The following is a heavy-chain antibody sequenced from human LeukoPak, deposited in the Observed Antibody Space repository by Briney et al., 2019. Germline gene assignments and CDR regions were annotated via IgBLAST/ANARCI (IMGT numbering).Heavy chain of an antibody. Sequence: PGRSLRLSCAASGFTFSSYAMHWVRQAPGKGLEWVAVISYDGSNKYYADSVKGRFTISRDNSKNTLYLQMNSLRAEDTAVYYCARDGRSCSGGSCYSVEEVSDYWGQGTLVTVSS. CDR1: GFTFSSYA. J-gene: IGHJ4*02. CDR2: ISYDGSNK. D-gene: IGHD2-15*01. V-gene: IGHV3-30-3*01. CDR3: ARDGRSCSGGSCYSVEEVSDY.